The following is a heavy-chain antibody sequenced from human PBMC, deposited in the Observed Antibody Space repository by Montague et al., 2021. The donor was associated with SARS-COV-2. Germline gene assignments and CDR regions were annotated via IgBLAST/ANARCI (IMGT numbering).Heavy chain of an antibody. CDR2: VYYNRSS. CDR3: VRDPAPSGCGTSYDY. CDR1: GDSISNDF. D-gene: IGHD1-26*01. J-gene: IGHJ4*02. Sequence: SETLSLTCTVSGDSISNDFWTWIRQPPGKGLEWIGYVYYNRSSSXXPSLRRRVSIAVDTSKNQFSLRLSTVTAADTAMYYCVRDPAPSGCGTSYDYWGQGTLVAVSS. V-gene: IGHV4-59*01.